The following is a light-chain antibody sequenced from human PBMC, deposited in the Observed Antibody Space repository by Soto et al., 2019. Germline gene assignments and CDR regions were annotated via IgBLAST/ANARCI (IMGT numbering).Light chain of an antibody. J-gene: IGLJ2*01. Sequence: QSALTQPASVSGSPGQSITISCTGTSSDVGTYKLVSWYRQHPGKAPKLMIYEGSKRPSGGSNRFSGSTSANTASLTISGLQAEDAADYYGCSYAGSSTYVVFGGGTKLTVL. V-gene: IGLV2-23*01. CDR3: CSYAGSSTYVV. CDR2: EGS. CDR1: SSDVGTYKL.